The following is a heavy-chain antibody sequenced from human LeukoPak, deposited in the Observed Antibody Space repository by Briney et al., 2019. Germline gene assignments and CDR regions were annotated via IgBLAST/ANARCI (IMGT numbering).Heavy chain of an antibody. V-gene: IGHV4-31*03. CDR3: ARDARWSRKGSAVDY. J-gene: IGHJ4*02. D-gene: IGHD4-23*01. Sequence: SETLSLTCTVSGSISSGDYYWSWIRQHPGKGLEWIGYIYYSGSTYYNPSLKSRVTISVDTSKNEFSLSLSSVTAADTAVYYCARDARWSRKGSAVDYWSQGTLVTVSS. CDR2: IYYSGST. CDR1: GSISSGDYY.